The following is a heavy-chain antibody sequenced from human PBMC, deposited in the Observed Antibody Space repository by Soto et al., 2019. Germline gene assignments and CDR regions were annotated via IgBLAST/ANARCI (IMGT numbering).Heavy chain of an antibody. D-gene: IGHD5-18*01. Sequence: QPGGSLRLPCAASGFTFSSYSMNWVRQAPGKGLEWVSYISSSSSTIYYADSVKGRFTISRDNAKNSLYLQMNSLRDEDTAVYYCAGGGTDPRGIQLWLRGSWHYYGMDVWGQGTTVTVSS. J-gene: IGHJ6*02. CDR3: AGGGTDPRGIQLWLRGSWHYYGMDV. CDR1: GFTFSSYS. V-gene: IGHV3-48*02. CDR2: ISSSSSTI.